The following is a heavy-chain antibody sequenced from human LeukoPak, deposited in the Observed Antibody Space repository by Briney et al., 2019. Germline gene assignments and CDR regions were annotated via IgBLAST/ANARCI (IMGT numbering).Heavy chain of an antibody. CDR2: IKKDGSDK. CDR1: GFTFSIYW. D-gene: IGHD6-6*01. V-gene: IGHV3-7*04. CDR3: ARDLVNY. Sequence: GGSLRLSCAASGFTFSIYWMSWVRQAPGKGLEWVATIKKDGSDKYYVDSVKGRFTISRDNAKNSLYLQMNSLRAEDTAVYYCARDLVNYWGQRTLVTVSS. J-gene: IGHJ4*02.